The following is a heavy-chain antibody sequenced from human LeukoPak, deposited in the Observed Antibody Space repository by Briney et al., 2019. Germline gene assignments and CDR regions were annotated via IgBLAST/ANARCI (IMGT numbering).Heavy chain of an antibody. J-gene: IGHJ6*03. D-gene: IGHD3-3*01. CDR3: AKDEYRRNYDFWSGYNYYYYMDV. CDR2: ISSSGSTI. Sequence: GGSLRLSCAASGFTFSSYEMNWVRQAPGKGLEWVSYISSSGSTIYYADSVKGRFTISRDNSKNTLYLQMNSLRAEDTAVYYCAKDEYRRNYDFWSGYNYYYYMDVWGKGTTVTVSS. CDR1: GFTFSSYE. V-gene: IGHV3-48*03.